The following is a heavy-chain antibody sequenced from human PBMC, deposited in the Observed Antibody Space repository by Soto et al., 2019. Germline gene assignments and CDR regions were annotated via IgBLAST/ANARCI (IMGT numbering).Heavy chain of an antibody. CDR3: AKGSGGSWPYYFDS. CDR2: LADGGVSP. CDR1: GFSFRSYV. J-gene: IGHJ4*02. D-gene: IGHD6-19*01. Sequence: EVQLLESGGGLVQPGGSLRLSCAASGFSFRSYVMAWVRQAPGKGLEWVSALADGGVSPYYSDSVKGRFSISRDNSEKALYLQMTSLGVEDTAVYFCAKGSGGSWPYYFDSWGQGTLVTVSS. V-gene: IGHV3-23*01.